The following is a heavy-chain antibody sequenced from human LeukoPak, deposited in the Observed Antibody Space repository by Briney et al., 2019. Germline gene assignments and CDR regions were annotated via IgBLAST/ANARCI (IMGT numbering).Heavy chain of an antibody. CDR2: INHSGST. D-gene: IGHD7-27*01. J-gene: IGHJ4*02. Sequence: PSETLSLTCAVYGGSFSGYYWSWIRQPPGKGLEWIGEINHSGSTNYNPSLKSRVTISVDTSKNQFSLKLSSVTAADTAVYYCARGTGDPMYYFDYWGQGTLVTVSS. CDR1: GGSFSGYY. CDR3: ARGTGDPMYYFDY. V-gene: IGHV4-34*01.